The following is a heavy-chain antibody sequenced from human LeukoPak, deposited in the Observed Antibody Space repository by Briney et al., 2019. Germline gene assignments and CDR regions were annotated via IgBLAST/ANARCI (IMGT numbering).Heavy chain of an antibody. Sequence: KPSETLSLTCTVSGGSISSYYWSWIRQPPGKGLEWIGYIYYSGSTNYNPSLKSRVTISVDTSKNQFSLKLSSVTAADTAVYYCARVRDYDFWSGSDAYYFDYWGQGTLVTVSS. J-gene: IGHJ4*02. V-gene: IGHV4-59*01. CDR1: GGSISSYY. D-gene: IGHD3-3*01. CDR3: ARVRDYDFWSGSDAYYFDY. CDR2: IYYSGST.